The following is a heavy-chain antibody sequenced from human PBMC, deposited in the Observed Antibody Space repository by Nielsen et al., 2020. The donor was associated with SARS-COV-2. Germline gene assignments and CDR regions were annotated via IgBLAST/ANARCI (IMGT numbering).Heavy chain of an antibody. Sequence: GESLKISCVASGFRFIDYYMIWIRQAPGGGLEWVASVSGGSSYIHYADPVKGRFTVSRDNGRRSLYLEMNILRVEDTAVYYCLRDYDWTYGNVWGHGTTVTVSS. D-gene: IGHD1-1*01. CDR2: VSGGSSYI. V-gene: IGHV3-11*05. J-gene: IGHJ6*02. CDR3: LRDYDWTYGNV. CDR1: GFRFIDYY.